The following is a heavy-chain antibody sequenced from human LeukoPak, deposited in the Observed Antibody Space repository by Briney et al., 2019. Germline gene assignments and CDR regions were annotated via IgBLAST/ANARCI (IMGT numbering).Heavy chain of an antibody. CDR2: IKSDGST. CDR3: ARAPSEIGGYYPEYFRH. CDR1: GFTFRSYW. V-gene: IGHV3-74*01. J-gene: IGHJ1*01. Sequence: GGSLRLSCAASGFTFRSYWMHWVRQAPGKGLVWVSRIKSDGSTNYADSVKGRFTISRDNAKNTLSLQMNSLRAEDTGVYYCARAPSEIGGYYPEYFRHWGQGTLVTVSS. D-gene: IGHD3-22*01.